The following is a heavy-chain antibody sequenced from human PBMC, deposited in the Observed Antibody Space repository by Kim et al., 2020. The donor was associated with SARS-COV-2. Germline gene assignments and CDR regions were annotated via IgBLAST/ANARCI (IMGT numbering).Heavy chain of an antibody. J-gene: IGHJ6*02. V-gene: IGHV1-46*01. CDR3: ARANRRSIVGATKKANGMDV. D-gene: IGHD1-26*01. CDR2: INPSGGST. Sequence: ASVKVSCKASGYTFTSYYMHWVRQAPGQGLEWMGIINPSGGSTSYAQKFQGRVTMTRDTSTSTVYMELSSLRSEDTAVYYCARANRRSIVGATKKANGMDVWGQGTTVTVSS. CDR1: GYTFTSYY.